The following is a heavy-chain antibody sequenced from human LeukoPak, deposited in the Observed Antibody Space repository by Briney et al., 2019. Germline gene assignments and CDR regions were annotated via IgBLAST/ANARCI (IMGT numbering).Heavy chain of an antibody. D-gene: IGHD6-13*01. V-gene: IGHV4-4*07. CDR2: IYSNGDT. CDR1: GGSISGYY. CDR3: ARAAGAAGGQYFDY. Sequence: SETLSLTCTVSGGSISGYYWSWIRQPAGQGLEWIGRIYSNGDTRYNPSLKSLVTMSVDTSKNQLSLKLGPVTAADTAVYYCARAAGAAGGQYFDYWGQGTLVTVSS. J-gene: IGHJ4*02.